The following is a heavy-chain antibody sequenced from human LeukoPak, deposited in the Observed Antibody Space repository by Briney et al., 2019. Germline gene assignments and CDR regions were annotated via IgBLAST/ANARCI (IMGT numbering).Heavy chain of an antibody. J-gene: IGHJ4*02. CDR2: IYSSGST. Sequence: SETLSLTCTVSGGSISTYYWSWIRQPPGKGLEWIGYIYSSGSTNYNPSLKSRVTISVDMSKNQFSLKLSSVTAADTAVYYCARQREYYESSGYYSFDYWGQGTLVTVSS. D-gene: IGHD3-22*01. CDR1: GGSISTYY. CDR3: ARQREYYESSGYYSFDY. V-gene: IGHV4-59*08.